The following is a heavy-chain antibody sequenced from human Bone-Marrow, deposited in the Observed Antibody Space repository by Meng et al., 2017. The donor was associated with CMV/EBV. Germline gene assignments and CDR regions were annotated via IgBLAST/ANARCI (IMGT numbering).Heavy chain of an antibody. V-gene: IGHV3-74*01. CDR2: INSDGSTT. J-gene: IGHJ3*02. D-gene: IGHD4-23*01. CDR1: GFTFSSYW. CDR3: AKLGWGDYGGKISLAGAFDI. Sequence: GESLKISCAASGFTFSSYWMHWVRQAPGKGLVWVSRINSDGSTTRYADSVKGRFTISRDNARNTLYLQMNSLRAEDTTVYYCAKLGWGDYGGKISLAGAFDIWGQGTMVTVSS.